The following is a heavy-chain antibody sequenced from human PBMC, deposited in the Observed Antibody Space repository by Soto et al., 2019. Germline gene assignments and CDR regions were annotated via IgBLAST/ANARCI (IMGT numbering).Heavy chain of an antibody. J-gene: IGHJ4*02. CDR3: ARDLWWYLH. V-gene: IGHV3-23*01. Sequence: EVQLLESGGGLVQPGGALRLSCAASGFTFSSHAMSWVRQALGKGLEWLSSISGGAEGAYYADSVKGRFTISRDNSKNTLYLQMNSLRAEDTAVYYCARDLWWYLHWGQGTLVTVSS. D-gene: IGHD2-15*01. CDR2: ISGGAEGA. CDR1: GFTFSSHA.